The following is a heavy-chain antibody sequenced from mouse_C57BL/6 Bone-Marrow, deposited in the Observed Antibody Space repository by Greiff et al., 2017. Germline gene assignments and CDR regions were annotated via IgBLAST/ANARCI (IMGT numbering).Heavy chain of an antibody. Sequence: QVQLQQPGAELVKPGASVKLSCKASGYTFTSYWMQWVKQRPGQGLEWIGEIDPSDSYTNYNQKFKGQATFTVDTSSSTAYMQLSSLTSEDSAVYYCARSYGNYVGDYWGQGTTLTVSS. D-gene: IGHD2-1*01. J-gene: IGHJ2*01. V-gene: IGHV1-50*01. CDR3: ARSYGNYVGDY. CDR2: IDPSDSYT. CDR1: GYTFTSYW.